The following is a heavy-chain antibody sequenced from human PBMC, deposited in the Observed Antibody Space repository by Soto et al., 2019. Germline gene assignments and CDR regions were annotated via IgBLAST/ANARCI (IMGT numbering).Heavy chain of an antibody. D-gene: IGHD1-1*01. CDR3: ARRYKSAGWLEP. V-gene: IGHV1-3*01. Sequence: QVQLVQSGAEVKKPGTSLKVSCKASGYSFATYAIHWVRQAPGQGLEWLGWLNHATGNTEYSDNFQDRVTVTRDTSATTAYMELRGLRSEDTAVYYCARRYKSAGWLEPWGQGTLVTVSS. CDR2: LNHATGNT. J-gene: IGHJ5*02. CDR1: GYSFATYA.